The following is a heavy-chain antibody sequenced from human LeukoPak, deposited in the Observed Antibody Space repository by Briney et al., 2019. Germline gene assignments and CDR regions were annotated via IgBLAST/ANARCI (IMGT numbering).Heavy chain of an antibody. Sequence: SVKVSCKTSGGTFNNSAISWVRQAPGQGLEWMGRIIPIFGTANYAQKFQGRVTITTDESTSTAYMELSSLRSEDTAVYYCAREVVLMVYADPDYYYYYMDVWGKGTTVTVSS. V-gene: IGHV1-69*05. CDR2: IIPIFGTA. CDR3: AREVVLMVYADPDYYYYYMDV. D-gene: IGHD2-8*01. CDR1: GGTFNNSA. J-gene: IGHJ6*03.